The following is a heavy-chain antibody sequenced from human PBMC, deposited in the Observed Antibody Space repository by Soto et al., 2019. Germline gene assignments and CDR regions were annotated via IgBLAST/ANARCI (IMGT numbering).Heavy chain of an antibody. J-gene: IGHJ6*02. V-gene: IGHV3-53*01. D-gene: IGHD3-10*01. CDR2: IYSGGNT. Sequence: PGGSLRLSCVASGFTFRTYTMNWVRQAPGKGLEWVSVIYSGGNTYYADSVKGRFTISRDNSKNTLYLQMNSLRAEDTAVYYCARVSYYGSGSISYYYGMDVWGQGTTVTVSS. CDR3: ARVSYYGSGSISYYYGMDV. CDR1: GFTFRTYT.